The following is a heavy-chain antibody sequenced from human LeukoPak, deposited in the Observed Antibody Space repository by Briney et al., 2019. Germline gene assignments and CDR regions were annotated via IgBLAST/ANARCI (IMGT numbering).Heavy chain of an antibody. Sequence: PGGSLRLSCAASGFTFSSYAMHWVRQAPGKGLEWVAVISYDGSNKYYADSVKGRFTISRDNSKNTLYLQMNSLRVEDTAVYYCTKGGWGEFLVVVAARHWGQGTLVSVSS. CDR3: TKGGWGEFLVVVAARH. CDR1: GFTFSSYA. CDR2: ISYDGSNK. J-gene: IGHJ4*02. D-gene: IGHD2-15*01. V-gene: IGHV3-30-3*01.